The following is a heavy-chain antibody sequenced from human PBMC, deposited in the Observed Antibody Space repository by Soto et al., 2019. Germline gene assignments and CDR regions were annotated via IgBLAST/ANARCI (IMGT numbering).Heavy chain of an antibody. Sequence: QVEMQESGPGLVKPSETLSLTCPVSGASLTTNKYYWGWIRQSPGKGLEWIGSVYYSGSTYYDPSLKSPVSISVDMCNFSLNLRSVTAADTAVYYCARGERRSMLIGSVFDYWGQGMLVSVSS. CDR1: GASLTTNKYY. CDR3: ARGERRSMLIGSVFDY. CDR2: VYYSGST. D-gene: IGHD2-8*01. V-gene: IGHV4-39*02. J-gene: IGHJ4*02.